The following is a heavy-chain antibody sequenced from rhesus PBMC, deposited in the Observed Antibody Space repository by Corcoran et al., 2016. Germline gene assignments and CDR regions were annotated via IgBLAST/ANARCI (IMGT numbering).Heavy chain of an antibody. Sequence: EVQLVGTGGGLVQPGGSLKLSCAASGFTFSSYGMTWVRQAPGKGLEWVSAINRGGGRTDYADSVKGRFTSSRDNSKNTLSLQMNSLRPEDTAVYYCAKRASSWSYFDYWGQGVLVTVSS. CDR2: INRGGGRT. V-gene: IGHV3S5*01. CDR1: GFTFSSYG. J-gene: IGHJ4*01. CDR3: AKRASSWSYFDY. D-gene: IGHD6-13*01.